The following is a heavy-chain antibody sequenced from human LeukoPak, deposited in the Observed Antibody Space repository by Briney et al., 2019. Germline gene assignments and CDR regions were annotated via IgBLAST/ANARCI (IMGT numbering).Heavy chain of an antibody. J-gene: IGHJ4*02. V-gene: IGHV3-23*01. Sequence: GGSLRLSCAASGFTFSSYAMSWVRQAPGRGLEWVSTISGSGGSTYYADSVKGRFTISRDNSKNTLYLQMNSLRAEDTAIYYCAKMREGIQLWTYSFWGQGTLVTVSS. D-gene: IGHD5-18*01. CDR1: GFTFSSYA. CDR2: ISGSGGST. CDR3: AKMREGIQLWTYSF.